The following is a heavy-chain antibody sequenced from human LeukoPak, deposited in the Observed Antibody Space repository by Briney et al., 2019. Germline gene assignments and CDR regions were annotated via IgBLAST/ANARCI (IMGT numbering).Heavy chain of an antibody. J-gene: IGHJ6*02. CDR2: IYYSGST. CDR1: GGSISSSSYY. Sequence: PSETLSLTCTVSGGSISSSSYYWGWIRQPPGKGLEWIGSIYYSGSTYYNPSLKSRVTISVDTSKNQFSLKLSSVTAADTAVYYCARDVRMRCSGGSCYFYYYYYGMDVWGQGTTVTVSS. V-gene: IGHV4-39*02. D-gene: IGHD2-15*01. CDR3: ARDVRMRCSGGSCYFYYYYYGMDV.